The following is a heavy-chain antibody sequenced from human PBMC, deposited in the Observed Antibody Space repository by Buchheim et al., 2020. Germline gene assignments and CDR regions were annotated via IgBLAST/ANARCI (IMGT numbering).Heavy chain of an antibody. CDR2: ISASGGST. D-gene: IGHD3-10*01. CDR3: ATDPHYPSGSY. Sequence: EVFLVESGGGLVQPGGYLRLSCAASGCTFSGYEMNWVRQAPGKGLECIAYISASGGSTYYVDSVRGRFTISRDNAKNWLYLQMNSLRVEDTAVYYCATDPHYPSGSYWGRGTL. V-gene: IGHV3-48*03. CDR1: GCTFSGYE. J-gene: IGHJ1*01.